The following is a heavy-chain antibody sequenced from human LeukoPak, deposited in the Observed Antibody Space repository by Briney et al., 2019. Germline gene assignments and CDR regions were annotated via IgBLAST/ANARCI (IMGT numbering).Heavy chain of an antibody. V-gene: IGHV1-69*01. CDR2: IIPIFGTA. J-gene: IGHJ5*02. CDR3: AREGYSSSWSYNWFDP. Sequence: SVKVSCKASVGTFSSYAISWVRQAPGQGLEWMGGIIPIFGTANYAQKFQGRVTITADESTSTAYMQLSSLRSEDTAVYYCAREGYSSSWSYNWFDPWGQGTLVTVSS. CDR1: VGTFSSYA. D-gene: IGHD6-13*01.